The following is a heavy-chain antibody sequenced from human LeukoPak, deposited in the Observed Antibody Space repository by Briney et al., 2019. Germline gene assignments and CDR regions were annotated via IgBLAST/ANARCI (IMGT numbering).Heavy chain of an antibody. CDR3: TSSFENYYYYYMDV. J-gene: IGHJ6*03. CDR2: IRSKANTYAT. V-gene: IGHV3-73*01. CDR1: GFTFGGSA. Sequence: GGSLRLSCAASGFTFGGSAMHWVRQASGKGLEWVGRIRSKANTYATTYAASVKGRFTISRDDSKNTAYLQMNSLKTEDTAVYYCTSSFENYYYYYMDVWGKGTTATISS.